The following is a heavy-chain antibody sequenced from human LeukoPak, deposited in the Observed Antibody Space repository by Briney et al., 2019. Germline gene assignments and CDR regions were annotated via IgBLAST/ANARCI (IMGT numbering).Heavy chain of an antibody. D-gene: IGHD6-19*01. Sequence: PSETLSLTCTVSGGSISGWYWGWIRQPPGKGLEWIGNIYGSGYTNYNPSLKSRVTMSIDTSKNHFSLKLTSVTAADTATYYCARETSLAGFASGLGFNYWGQGILVSVSS. CDR2: IYGSGYT. CDR1: GGSISGWY. CDR3: ARETSLAGFASGLGFNY. J-gene: IGHJ4*02. V-gene: IGHV4-59*01.